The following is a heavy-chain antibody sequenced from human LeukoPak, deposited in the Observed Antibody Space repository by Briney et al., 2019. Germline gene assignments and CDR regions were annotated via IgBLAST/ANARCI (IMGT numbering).Heavy chain of an antibody. CDR2: MNPDSGGT. Sequence: ASVKVSCKASEYTFTNYDINWLRQATGQGLEWMGWMNPDSGGTGYAQKFQGRLTITRNTSISTAYMELSGLRSEDTAVYYCARVIRHGRLDPWGQGTLVTVSS. V-gene: IGHV1-8*03. J-gene: IGHJ5*02. CDR1: EYTFTNYD. CDR3: ARVIRHGRLDP.